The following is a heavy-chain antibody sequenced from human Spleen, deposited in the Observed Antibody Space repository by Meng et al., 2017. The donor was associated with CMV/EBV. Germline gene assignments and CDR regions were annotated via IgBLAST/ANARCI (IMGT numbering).Heavy chain of an antibody. V-gene: IGHV6-1*01. CDR2: TYYRSKWYN. J-gene: IGHJ6*02. D-gene: IGHD6-19*01. Sequence: SCAISGDSVSSHSAAWNWIRQSPSRGLEWLGRTYYRSKWYNDYAVSVKSRITINPDTSKNQFSLQLNSVTPEDTAVYYCARGPSSGWSLYYYYYYGMDVWGQGTTVTVSS. CDR3: ARGPSSGWSLYYYYYYGMDV. CDR1: GDSVSSHSAA.